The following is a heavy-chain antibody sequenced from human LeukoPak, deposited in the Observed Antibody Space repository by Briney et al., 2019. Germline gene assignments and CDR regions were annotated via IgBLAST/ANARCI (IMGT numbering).Heavy chain of an antibody. CDR3: ARDIAAAGEFLDY. V-gene: IGHV1-2*02. CDR1: GYTFTGYY. Sequence: ASVKVSCKASGYTFTGYYMHWVRQAPGQGLEWMGWINPNSGGTNYAQKFQGRVTMTRDTSISTAYMELSRLRSDDTAVYYCARDIAAAGEFLDYWGQGTLVTVSS. CDR2: INPNSGGT. J-gene: IGHJ4*02. D-gene: IGHD6-13*01.